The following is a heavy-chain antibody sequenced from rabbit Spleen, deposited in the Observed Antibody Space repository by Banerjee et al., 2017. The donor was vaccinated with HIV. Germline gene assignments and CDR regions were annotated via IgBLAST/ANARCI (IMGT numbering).Heavy chain of an antibody. V-gene: IGHV1S40*01. J-gene: IGHJ6*01. CDR3: ARDTGSSFSSYGMDL. Sequence: LVEYGGDLVQPGASLTLTCTASGVSFSNYNFMCWVRQAPGKGLEWIACIDTGSRDFTYYASWAKGRFTISKTSSTTVTLQMTSLTAADTAIYFCARDTGSSFSSYGMDLWGQGTLVTVS. CDR1: GVSFSNYNF. D-gene: IGHD8-1*01. CDR2: IDTGSRDFT.